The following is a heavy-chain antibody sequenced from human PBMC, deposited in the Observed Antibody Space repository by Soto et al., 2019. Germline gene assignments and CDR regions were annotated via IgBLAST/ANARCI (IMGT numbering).Heavy chain of an antibody. Sequence: QLQLQESGPGLVKPSETLSLTCTVSGGSISSSSYYWGWIRQPPGKGLEWIGSIFYSGSTYYNPSLNSRATSPPATPNTQFSRKPSSVTAADTAVYSCACIFSRGYSYGFYYYGMDVWGQGTTVTVSS. D-gene: IGHD5-18*01. CDR2: IFYSGST. CDR1: GGSISSSSYY. CDR3: ACIFSRGYSYGFYYYGMDV. J-gene: IGHJ6*02. V-gene: IGHV4-39*01.